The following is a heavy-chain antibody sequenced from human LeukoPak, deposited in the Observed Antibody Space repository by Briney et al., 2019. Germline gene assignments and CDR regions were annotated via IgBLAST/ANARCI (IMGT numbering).Heavy chain of an antibody. CDR3: AREYYYDSSGYSGWFDP. D-gene: IGHD3-22*01. J-gene: IGHJ5*02. Sequence: GSSVKVSCKASGGTFSSYAISWVRQAPGQGLEWMGRIIPILGIANYAQKFQGRVTITADKSTSTAYMELSSLRSDDTAVYYCAREYYYDSSGYSGWFDPWGQGTLVTVSS. V-gene: IGHV1-69*04. CDR2: IIPILGIA. CDR1: GGTFSSYA.